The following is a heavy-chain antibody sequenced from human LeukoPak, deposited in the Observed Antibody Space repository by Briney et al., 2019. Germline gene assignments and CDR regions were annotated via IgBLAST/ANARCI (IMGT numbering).Heavy chain of an antibody. V-gene: IGHV3-48*01. CDR2: ISSSTDPT. J-gene: IGHJ2*01. CDR1: GFTFSTYR. CDR3: ARAVSNYYFWYFDL. Sequence: GGSLRLSCATSGFTFSTYRMNWVRLAPGKGLELVSYISSSTDPTYYADSVKGRFTISRDNAKSSLYLQMNSLRAEDTAVCYCARAVSNYYFWYFDLWGRGTLVTVSS. D-gene: IGHD4-11*01.